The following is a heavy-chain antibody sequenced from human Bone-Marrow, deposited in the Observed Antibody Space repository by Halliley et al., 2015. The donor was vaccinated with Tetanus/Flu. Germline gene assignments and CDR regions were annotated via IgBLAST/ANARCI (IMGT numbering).Heavy chain of an antibody. CDR1: GFTFNNYA. J-gene: IGHJ4*02. CDR2: ISDSGAST. Sequence: CAASGFTFNNYAMNWVRQAPGKGLEWVSTISDSGASTYYADSVKGRFTISRDNSKNTLDLQMSSLRADDTAVYYCASAADLQELDYWGQGTLVTVSS. D-gene: IGHD4-4*01. CDR3: ASAADLQELDY. V-gene: IGHV3-23*01.